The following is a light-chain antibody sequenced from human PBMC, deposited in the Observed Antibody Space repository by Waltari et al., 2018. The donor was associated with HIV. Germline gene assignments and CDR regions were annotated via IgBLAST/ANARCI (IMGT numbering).Light chain of an antibody. V-gene: IGLV7-46*01. CDR2: DTF. J-gene: IGLJ2*01. CDR1: SGPVTSGHH. CDR3: LLSFAGARPVV. Sequence: QAVVTQEPSLPVSPGGTVTLTCGSSSGPVTSGHHPYWFQKKSGQAPRTLIYDTFNKHSWTPARFSGSLLGGRAALTLSGAQPEDEAEYFCLLSFAGARPVVFGGGTNLTVL.